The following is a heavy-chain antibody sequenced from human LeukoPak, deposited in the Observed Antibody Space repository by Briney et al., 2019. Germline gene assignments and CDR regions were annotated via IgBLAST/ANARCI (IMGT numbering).Heavy chain of an antibody. CDR3: ARGRQYYDFWSGYFGDTFDI. J-gene: IGHJ3*02. CDR2: INHSGST. CDR1: GGSFSGYY. D-gene: IGHD3-3*01. Sequence: SETLSLTCAVYGGSFSGYYWSWIRQPPGKGLEWIGEINHSGSTNYNPSLKSRVTISVDTSKNQFSLKLSSVTAADTAVYYCARGRQYYDFWSGYFGDTFDIWGQGTMVTVSS. V-gene: IGHV4-34*01.